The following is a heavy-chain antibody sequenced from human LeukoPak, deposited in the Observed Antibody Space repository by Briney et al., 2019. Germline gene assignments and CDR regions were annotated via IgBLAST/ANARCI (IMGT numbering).Heavy chain of an antibody. V-gene: IGHV3-64D*06. CDR1: GLTFSTYP. J-gene: IGHJ5*02. CDR3: VKDFGSSRSNWLDL. Sequence: GGSLRLSCSASGLTFSTYPMHCVRQAPGKGLEYVSAISGNGVSTYSADSVTGRFIISRDNSKNALYLQMSSLRTEETVVYYSVKDFGSSRSNWLDLWGQGTLVTVSS. CDR2: ISGNGVST. D-gene: IGHD6-13*01.